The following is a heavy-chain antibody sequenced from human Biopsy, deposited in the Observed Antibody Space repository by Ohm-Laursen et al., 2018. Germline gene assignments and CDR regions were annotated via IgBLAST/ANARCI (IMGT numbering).Heavy chain of an antibody. Sequence: SVKVSCKASGFSFTGYYIHWVRQAPGQGLEWMGGIIPMFGTANYAQMFQGRVTISADESTSTSYMELSSLTTEDTAIYYCARVPAYPSIDGYYGLDLWGQGTTVIVSS. CDR2: IIPMFGTA. D-gene: IGHD3-9*01. J-gene: IGHJ6*02. CDR1: GFSFTGYY. V-gene: IGHV1-69*13. CDR3: ARVPAYPSIDGYYGLDL.